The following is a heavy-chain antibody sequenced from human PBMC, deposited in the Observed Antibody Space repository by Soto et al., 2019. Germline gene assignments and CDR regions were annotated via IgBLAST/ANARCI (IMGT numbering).Heavy chain of an antibody. J-gene: IGHJ5*02. CDR1: GFSLSSSGVG. V-gene: IGHV2-5*02. Sequence: QITLKESGPALVKPTQTLTLTCTFSGFSLSSSGVGVGWIRQPPGKALEWLALLYWDDDKRYSPSLKSRRTITKDTSKNQVTLTMTNMDPVDTATYYCAHSTPTNWFDPWGQGTLVTVSS. CDR2: LYWDDDK. CDR3: AHSTPTNWFDP.